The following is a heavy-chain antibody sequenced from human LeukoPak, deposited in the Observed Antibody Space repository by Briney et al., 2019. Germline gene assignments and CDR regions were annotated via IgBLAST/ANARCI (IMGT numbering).Heavy chain of an antibody. D-gene: IGHD1-26*01. CDR2: ISGSGGST. CDR1: GFTFSSYG. J-gene: IGHJ3*02. V-gene: IGHV3-23*01. Sequence: PGGSLRLSCAASGFTFSSYGMSWVRQAPGKGLEWVSAISGSGGSTYYADSVKGRFTISRDNAKNSLYLQMNSLRAEDTAVYYCARDKEWELSRSAFDIWGQGTMVTVSS. CDR3: ARDKEWELSRSAFDI.